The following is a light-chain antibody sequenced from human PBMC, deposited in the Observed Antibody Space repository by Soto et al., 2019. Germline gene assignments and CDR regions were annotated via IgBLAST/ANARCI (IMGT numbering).Light chain of an antibody. Sequence: QSVLTQPPSVSGAPGQRVTISCTGASSNIGAGFDVHWYQLLPGTAPKLLISGNNNRPSGVPDRFSGSKSGTSASLAITGLQAEDVADYYCQSYDSSLSGFVFGTGTQLTVL. CDR3: QSYDSSLSGFV. V-gene: IGLV1-40*01. CDR2: GNN. CDR1: SSNIGAGFD. J-gene: IGLJ7*01.